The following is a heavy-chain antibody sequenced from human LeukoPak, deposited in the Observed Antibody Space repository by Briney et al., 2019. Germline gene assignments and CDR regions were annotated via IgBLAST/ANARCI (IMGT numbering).Heavy chain of an antibody. CDR1: GYTFTGYY. Sequence: ASVKVSCKASGYTFTGYYVHWVRQAPGQGLEWMGWMNPKSGGTNYAQKFEARVTMNRDTSISTAYMELSRLRFDDTAVYYCARSPDILTGEKFDYWAQGTLVTVSS. D-gene: IGHD3-9*01. CDR3: ARSPDILTGEKFDY. J-gene: IGHJ4*02. CDR2: MNPKSGGT. V-gene: IGHV1-2*02.